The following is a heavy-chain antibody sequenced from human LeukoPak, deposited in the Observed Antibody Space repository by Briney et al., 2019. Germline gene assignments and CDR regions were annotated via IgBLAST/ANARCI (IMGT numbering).Heavy chain of an antibody. CDR1: GFTFDDYA. CDR2: ISWNSGSI. Sequence: PGGSLRLSCAASGFTFDDYAMPWVRQAPGKGLEWVSGISWNSGSIGYADSVKGRFTISRDNAKNSLYLQMNSLRAEDTALYYCAKDTGDSSGYYAFDIWGQGTMVTVSS. CDR3: AKDTGDSSGYYAFDI. V-gene: IGHV3-9*01. J-gene: IGHJ3*02. D-gene: IGHD3-22*01.